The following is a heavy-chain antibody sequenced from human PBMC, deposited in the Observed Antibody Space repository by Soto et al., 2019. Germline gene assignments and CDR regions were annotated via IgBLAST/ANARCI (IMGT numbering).Heavy chain of an antibody. V-gene: IGHV3-73*02. D-gene: IGHD3-16*01. CDR3: TRSWGGDDY. J-gene: IGHJ4*02. CDR2: IRSKANSYAT. CDR1: GFTFSGSA. Sequence: EVQLVESGGGLVQPGGSLKLSCAASGFTFSGSAMHWVRQASGKGLEWVGRIRSKANSYATAYAASVKGRFTISRDDSKNTAYLKMNSLKTEDTAVYYCTRSWGGDDYWGQGTLVTVSS.